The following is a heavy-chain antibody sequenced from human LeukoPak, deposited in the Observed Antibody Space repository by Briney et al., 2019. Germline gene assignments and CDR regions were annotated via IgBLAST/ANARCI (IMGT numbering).Heavy chain of an antibody. J-gene: IGHJ4*02. CDR3: ARRRLGYYFDY. D-gene: IGHD5-24*01. V-gene: IGHV4-34*01. CDR1: GGSFSGYY. CDR2: INPRGST. Sequence: SETLSLTCAVYGGSFSGYYWSWIRQPPGKGLEWIGEINPRGSTNYNPSLKSRVTLSADTSKNQFSLTLNSVTAADTAVYYCARRRLGYYFDYWGQGTLVTVSS.